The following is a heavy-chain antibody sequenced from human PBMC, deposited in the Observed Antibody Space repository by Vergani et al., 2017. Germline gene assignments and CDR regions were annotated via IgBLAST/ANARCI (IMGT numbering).Heavy chain of an antibody. CDR1: GFTVSSNY. Sequence: EVQVVETGGGLVQPGGSLRLSCAASGFTVSSNYMSWVRQAPGKGLEWVSTINTNGDYTRYGDSVKGRFTISRDNSKSTLYLQMNSLRAEDTAIYYCAKGVWNYWFDSWGQGTLVIVS. D-gene: IGHD1-1*01. J-gene: IGHJ5*01. CDR2: INTNGDYT. V-gene: IGHV3-23*04. CDR3: AKGVWNYWFDS.